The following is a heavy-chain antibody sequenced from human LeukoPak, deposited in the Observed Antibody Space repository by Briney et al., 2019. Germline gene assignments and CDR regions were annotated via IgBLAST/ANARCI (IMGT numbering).Heavy chain of an antibody. CDR1: GFTFSDYY. V-gene: IGHV3-11*01. J-gene: IGHJ3*02. CDR2: ISSSGSTI. CDR3: ARERPLAAAGTSAFDI. D-gene: IGHD6-13*01. Sequence: GGSLRLSCAASGFTFSDYYMSWIRQAPGKGLEWVSYISSSGSTIYYADSVKGRFTISRDNAKNSLYLQMNSLRAEDTAVYYCARERPLAAAGTSAFDIWGQGTMVTVSS.